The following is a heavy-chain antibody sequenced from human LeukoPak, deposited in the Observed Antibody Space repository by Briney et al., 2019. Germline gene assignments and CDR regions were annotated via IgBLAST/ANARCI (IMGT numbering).Heavy chain of an antibody. CDR2: IRSKAYGGTT. V-gene: IGHV3-49*03. CDR1: GFTFGDYA. J-gene: IGHJ3*02. CDR3: TRPMVRGVIIQGVDAFDI. D-gene: IGHD3-10*01. Sequence: PGGSLRLSCTASGFTFGDYAMSWFRQAPGKGLEWVGFIRSKAYGGTTEYAASVKGRFTISRDDSKSIAYLQMNSLKTEDTAVYYCTRPMVRGVIIQGVDAFDIWGQGTMVTVSS.